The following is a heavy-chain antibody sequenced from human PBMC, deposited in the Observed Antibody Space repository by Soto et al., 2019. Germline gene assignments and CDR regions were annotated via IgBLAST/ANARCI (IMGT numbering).Heavy chain of an antibody. Sequence: EVPLVESGGGLVQPGGSLRLSCAASGFTVSSNYMSWVRQAPGKGLEWVSVIYSGGSTYYADSVKGRFTISRHNSKNTMYLQMNSLRAEDTAVYYSARSLLWFGVRYFDYWGQGTLVTVSS. CDR3: ARSLLWFGVRYFDY. D-gene: IGHD3-10*01. J-gene: IGHJ4*02. CDR1: GFTVSSNY. CDR2: IYSGGST. V-gene: IGHV3-53*04.